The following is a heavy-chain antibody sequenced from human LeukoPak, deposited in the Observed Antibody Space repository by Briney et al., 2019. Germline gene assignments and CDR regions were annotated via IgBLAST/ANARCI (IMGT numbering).Heavy chain of an antibody. V-gene: IGHV4-59*01. Sequence: SSETLSLTCTVSDGSISSYYWSWFRQSPGKGLESLGYIYHSGSTNYNPSLKSRVTISVDTSKNQFSLKLRSVTAADTAVYYCAGGLCTSTSCPELDYWGQGTLVTVSS. CDR1: DGSISSYY. CDR2: IYHSGST. D-gene: IGHD2-2*01. CDR3: AGGLCTSTSCPELDY. J-gene: IGHJ4*02.